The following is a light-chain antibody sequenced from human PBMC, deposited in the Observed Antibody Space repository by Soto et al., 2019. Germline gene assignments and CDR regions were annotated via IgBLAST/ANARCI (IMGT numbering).Light chain of an antibody. V-gene: IGKV3-20*01. CDR1: QSVSSNF. J-gene: IGKJ4*01. CDR3: QQYGSSPPLT. CDR2: GAS. Sequence: EIVLTQSPGTLSLSPGERATLSCRASQSVSSNFFAWYQQKPGQAPRLLIYGASTRATGIPDRFSGRGSGTDFTLTISRLEPEDFALYYCQQYGSSPPLTFGGGTKVEI.